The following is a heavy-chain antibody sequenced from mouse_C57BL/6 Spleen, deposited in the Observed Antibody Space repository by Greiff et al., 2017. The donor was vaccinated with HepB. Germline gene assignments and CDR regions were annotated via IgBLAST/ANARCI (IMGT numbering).Heavy chain of an antibody. Sequence: QVHVKQSGPGLVQPSQSLSITCTVSGFSFTSYGVHWVRQSPGKGLEWLGVIWRGGSTDYNAAFMSRLSITKDNSKSQVFFKMNSLQADDTAIYYCAKIIYYYGSSPSWYFDVWGTGTTVTVSS. V-gene: IGHV2-5*01. CDR1: GFSFTSYG. CDR2: IWRGGST. D-gene: IGHD1-1*01. CDR3: AKIIYYYGSSPSWYFDV. J-gene: IGHJ1*03.